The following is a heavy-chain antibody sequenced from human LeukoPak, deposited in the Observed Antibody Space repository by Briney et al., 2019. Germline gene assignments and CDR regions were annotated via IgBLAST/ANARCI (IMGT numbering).Heavy chain of an antibody. CDR1: GVTFSDCA. CDR2: VSTKTHGGAP. J-gene: IGHJ5*02. V-gene: IGHV3-49*03. CDR3: ARVNFRNYRGYTWFEP. Sequence: GTLRLTCKGSGVTFSDCAVTWFRQTPGKGLEWVGFVSTKTHGGAPQTAASVRGRFNVSRDDSAGIAYLQMTSLRTEDTAMYYCARVNFRNYRGYTWFEPWGQGTLVTVSS. D-gene: IGHD3-16*02.